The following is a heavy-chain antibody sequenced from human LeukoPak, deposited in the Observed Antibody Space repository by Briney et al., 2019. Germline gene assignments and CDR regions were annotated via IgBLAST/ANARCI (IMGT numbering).Heavy chain of an antibody. CDR3: ARGADFWSANFDY. CDR1: GGSISSGGYS. CDR2: IYHSGST. D-gene: IGHD3-3*01. V-gene: IGHV4-30-2*01. J-gene: IGHJ4*02. Sequence: SETLSLTCTVSGGSISSGGYSWSWIRQPPGKGLEWIGYIYHSGSTYYNPSLKSRVTISVDRSKNQFSLKLSSVTAADTAVYYCARGADFWSANFDYWGQGTLVTVSS.